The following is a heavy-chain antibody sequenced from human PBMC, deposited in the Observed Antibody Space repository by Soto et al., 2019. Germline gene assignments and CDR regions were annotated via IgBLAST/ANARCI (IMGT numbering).Heavy chain of an antibody. CDR2: IKTGAGGGAT. CDR1: GFSFNEAW. Sequence: EVQLVESAGGLVKPGGSLRLSCVASGFSFNEAWMNWVRQAPGEGLEWVGRIKTGAGGGATDYAAPVQGRFTISRDDSKNALYLHMNSLRTEDTAIYYCTTGSVEGIWGQGTTVTVSS. J-gene: IGHJ6*02. V-gene: IGHV3-15*07. CDR3: TTGSVEGI. D-gene: IGHD2-15*01.